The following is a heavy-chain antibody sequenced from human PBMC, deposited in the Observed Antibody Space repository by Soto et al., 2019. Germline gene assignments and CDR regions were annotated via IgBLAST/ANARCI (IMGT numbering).Heavy chain of an antibody. D-gene: IGHD6-13*01. Sequence: PSETLSLTCTVSGGSISSYYWSWIRQPPGKGLEWIGYIYYSGSTNYNPSLKSGVTISVDTSKNQFSLKLSSVTAADTAVYYCARSGAGIAAAGTSRGPNTWGQGTLVTVSS. CDR3: ARSGAGIAAAGTSRGPNT. CDR1: GGSISSYY. V-gene: IGHV4-59*01. J-gene: IGHJ5*02. CDR2: IYYSGST.